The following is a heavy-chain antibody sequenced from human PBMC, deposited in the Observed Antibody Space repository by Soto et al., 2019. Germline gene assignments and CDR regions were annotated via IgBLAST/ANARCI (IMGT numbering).Heavy chain of an antibody. CDR3: ARMNYYDTSGYPFDY. D-gene: IGHD3-22*01. Sequence: PSETLSLTCTVSGGSISSSSYYWGWIRQPPGKGLEWIGYIYFRGTTNYNPSLKSRVTMSADTSKNQFSLKLNSVTAADTAVYYCARMNYYDTSGYPFDYWGQGMMVTVS. CDR2: IYFRGTT. V-gene: IGHV4-61*05. CDR1: GGSISSSSYY. J-gene: IGHJ4*02.